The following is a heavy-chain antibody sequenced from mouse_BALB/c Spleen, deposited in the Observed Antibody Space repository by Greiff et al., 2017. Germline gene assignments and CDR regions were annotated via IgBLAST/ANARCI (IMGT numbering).Heavy chain of an antibody. D-gene: IGHD2-3*01. CDR2: IDPENGNT. Sequence: VQLQQSGAELVRPGALVKLSCKASGFNIKDYYMHWVKQRPEQGLEWIGWIDPENGNTIYDPKFQGKASITADKSSSTAYMQLSSLTSEDSAVYYCARILDGYYLDYWGQGTTLTVSS. V-gene: IGHV14-1*02. CDR1: GFNIKDYY. CDR3: ARILDGYYLDY. J-gene: IGHJ2*01.